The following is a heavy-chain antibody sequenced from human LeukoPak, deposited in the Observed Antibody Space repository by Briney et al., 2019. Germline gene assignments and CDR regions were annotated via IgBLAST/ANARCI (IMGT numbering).Heavy chain of an antibody. CDR1: GFTFSSYR. V-gene: IGHV3-21*01. J-gene: IGHJ3*02. D-gene: IGHD3-3*01. CDR3: ARGGRFLEWLLGAFDI. CDR2: ISSSSSYI. Sequence: GGSLRLSCAASGFTFSSYRMNWVRQAPGKGLEWVSSISSSSSYIYYADSVKGRFTISRDNAKNSLYLQMNSLRAEDTAVYYCARGGRFLEWLLGAFDIWGQGTMVTVSS.